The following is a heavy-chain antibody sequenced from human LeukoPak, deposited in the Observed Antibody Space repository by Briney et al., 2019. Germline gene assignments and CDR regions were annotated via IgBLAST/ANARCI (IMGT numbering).Heavy chain of an antibody. V-gene: IGHV3-9*01. D-gene: IGHD5-24*01. CDR1: GFTFDDYA. Sequence: GGSLRLSXAASGFTFDDYAMHWVRQAPGKGLEWVSGISWNSGSICYADSVKGRFTISRDNAKNSLYLQMNSLRAEDTAVYYCARDGDGYNSQDAFDIWGQGTMVTVSS. CDR3: ARDGDGYNSQDAFDI. J-gene: IGHJ3*02. CDR2: ISWNSGSI.